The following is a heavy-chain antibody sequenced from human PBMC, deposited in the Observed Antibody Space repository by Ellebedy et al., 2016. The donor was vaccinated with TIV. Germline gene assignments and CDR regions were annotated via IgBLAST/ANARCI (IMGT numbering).Heavy chain of an antibody. Sequence: GESLKISXEASGFAFGDYYMSWIRQAPGKGLEWISYISFRSTYSNYADSVKGRFTISRDNAKNSLYLQMNSLRAEDTAVYYCARDQDYHDGSGYYWASDLWGQGTMVTVS. CDR2: ISFRSTYS. D-gene: IGHD3-22*01. V-gene: IGHV3-11*06. J-gene: IGHJ3*01. CDR3: ARDQDYHDGSGYYWASDL. CDR1: GFAFGDYY.